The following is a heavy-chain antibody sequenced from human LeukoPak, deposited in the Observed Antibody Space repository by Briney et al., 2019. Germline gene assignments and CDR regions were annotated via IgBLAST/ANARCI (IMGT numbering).Heavy chain of an antibody. Sequence: ASVKVSCKASGYTFTGYYMHWVRQAPGQGLEWMGWINPNSGGTNYAQKFQGRVTMTRDTSIGTAYMELSRLRSDDTAVYYCARQNYGDYDAFDIWGQGTMVTVSS. CDR1: GYTFTGYY. D-gene: IGHD4-17*01. V-gene: IGHV1-2*02. J-gene: IGHJ3*02. CDR3: ARQNYGDYDAFDI. CDR2: INPNSGGT.